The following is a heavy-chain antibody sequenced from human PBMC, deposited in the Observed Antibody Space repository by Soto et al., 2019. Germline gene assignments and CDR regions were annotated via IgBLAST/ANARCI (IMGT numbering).Heavy chain of an antibody. J-gene: IGHJ4*02. V-gene: IGHV1-8*01. CDR3: AKVAYGSGSFDY. D-gene: IGHD3-10*01. CDR2: MNPNSGNT. Sequence: ASVKVSCKASGYTFTSYDINWVRQATGQGLEWMGWMNPNSGNTGYAQKFQGRVTMTRNTSISTAYMELSSLRSEDTAVYYCAKVAYGSGSFDYWGQGTLVTVSS. CDR1: GYTFTSYD.